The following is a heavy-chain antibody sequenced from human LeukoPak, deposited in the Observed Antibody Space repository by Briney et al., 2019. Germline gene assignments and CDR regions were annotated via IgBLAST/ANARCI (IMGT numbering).Heavy chain of an antibody. D-gene: IGHD3-9*01. V-gene: IGHV3-74*01. CDR1: GFTFSSYW. J-gene: IGHJ6*03. CDR3: ARDRGAYYDILTGFYSYYYYMDV. CDR2: INSDGSSV. Sequence: GGSLRLSCAASGFTFSSYWMHWVRQAPGKGLVWVSRINSDGSSVSYADSVKGRFTISRDNAKNTLYLQMNSLRAEDTAVYYCARDRGAYYDILTGFYSYYYYMDVWGKGTTVTVSS.